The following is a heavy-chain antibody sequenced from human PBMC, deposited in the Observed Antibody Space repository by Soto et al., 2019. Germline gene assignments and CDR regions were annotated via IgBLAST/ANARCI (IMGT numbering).Heavy chain of an antibody. D-gene: IGHD5-12*01. J-gene: IGHJ6*02. CDR3: ARESVDIVATTRVSGGMDV. CDR1: GYTFTSYY. CDR2: INPSGGST. V-gene: IGHV1-46*01. Sequence: QVQLVQSGAEVKNPGASVKVSCKASGYTFTSYYMHWVRQAPGQGLEWMGIINPSGGSTSYAQKFQGRVTMNRDTSTSTVYVELSSLRSEDTAVYYCARESVDIVATTRVSGGMDVWGQGTTVTVSS.